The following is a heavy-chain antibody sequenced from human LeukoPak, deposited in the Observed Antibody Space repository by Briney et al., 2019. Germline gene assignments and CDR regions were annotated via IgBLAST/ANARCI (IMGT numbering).Heavy chain of an antibody. V-gene: IGHV3-48*02. J-gene: IGHJ5*02. Sequence: GGSLRLSCAASGFTFSSYSMNWVRKAPGKGLEWVSYISSSSSTIYYADSVKGRFTISRDNAKNSVYLQMNSLRDEDTAVYYCARGPISSTSYRGWFDPWGQGTLVTVSS. D-gene: IGHD2-2*01. CDR3: ARGPISSTSYRGWFDP. CDR1: GFTFSSYS. CDR2: ISSSSSTI.